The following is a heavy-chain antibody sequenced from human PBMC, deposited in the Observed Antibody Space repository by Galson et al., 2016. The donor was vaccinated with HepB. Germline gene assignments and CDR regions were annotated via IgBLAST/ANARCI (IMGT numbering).Heavy chain of an antibody. D-gene: IGHD3-10*01. CDR3: ARDQRGSTGGYLWFGESTGTYNWFDP. CDR2: INAGNGNT. CDR1: GYTFTSYA. V-gene: IGHV1-3*01. J-gene: IGHJ5*02. Sequence: SVKVSCKASGYTFTSYAMHWVRQAPGQRLEWMGWINAGNGNTKYSQKFQGRVTITRDTSASTAYMELSSLRSEDTAVYYCARDQRGSTGGYLWFGESTGTYNWFDPWGQGTLVTVSS.